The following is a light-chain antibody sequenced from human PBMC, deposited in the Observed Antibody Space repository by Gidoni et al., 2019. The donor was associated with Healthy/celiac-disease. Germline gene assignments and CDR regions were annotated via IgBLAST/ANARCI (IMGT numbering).Light chain of an antibody. CDR3: QQYGSSYT. J-gene: IGKJ2*01. CDR1: QRVSSSY. V-gene: IGKV3-20*01. Sequence: EIAMTQSPGTLSLSPGERATLSCRASQRVSSSYLACYQQKPGQAPRLLSYGASSRATGIPDRFSGSGSGTVFTLTISRLEPEDCAVYYCQQYGSSYTFGQGTKLEIK. CDR2: GAS.